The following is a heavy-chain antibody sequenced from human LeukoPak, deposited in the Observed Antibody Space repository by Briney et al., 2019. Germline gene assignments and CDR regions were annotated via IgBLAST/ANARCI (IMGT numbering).Heavy chain of an antibody. J-gene: IGHJ4*02. CDR2: INTKTGNP. V-gene: IGHV7-4-1*02. CDR3: ARDGYIAAAGSDY. D-gene: IGHD6-13*01. CDR1: GYTFTRYA. Sequence: ASVKVSCKASGYTFTRYAMNWVRQAPGQGLEWMGWINTKTGNPSYAQGFTGRFVFSLDTSVSTAYLQISSLRAEDTAVYYCARDGYIAAAGSDYWGQGTLVIVSS.